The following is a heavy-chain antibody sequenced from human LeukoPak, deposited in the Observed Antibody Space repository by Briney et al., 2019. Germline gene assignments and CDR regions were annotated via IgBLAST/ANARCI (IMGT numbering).Heavy chain of an antibody. V-gene: IGHV4-59*12. D-gene: IGHD3-10*01. Sequence: SETLSLTCTVSGGSISSYYWSWIRQPPGKGLEWIGYIYHSGSTYYNPSLKSRVTISVDRSKNQFSLKLSSVTAADTAVYYCAREGVSYYYGSGFDPWGQGTLVTVSS. CDR1: GGSISSYY. J-gene: IGHJ5*02. CDR3: AREGVSYYYGSGFDP. CDR2: IYHSGST.